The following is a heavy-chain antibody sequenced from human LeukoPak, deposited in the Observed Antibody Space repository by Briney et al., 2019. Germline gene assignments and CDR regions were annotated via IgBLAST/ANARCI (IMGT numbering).Heavy chain of an antibody. J-gene: IGHJ4*02. CDR3: ARDRRVGCSFTTCYLFDY. CDR1: GFTFNSYA. Sequence: GGSLRLSCAASGFTFNSYAMSWVRQAPGKGLEWVSLFSGSGDSTYYTDSVKGRFTISRDNSKNTLYLQMNSLRAEDTAVYYCARDRRVGCSFTTCYLFDYWGQGTLVTVSS. V-gene: IGHV3-23*01. CDR2: FSGSGDST. D-gene: IGHD2-2*01.